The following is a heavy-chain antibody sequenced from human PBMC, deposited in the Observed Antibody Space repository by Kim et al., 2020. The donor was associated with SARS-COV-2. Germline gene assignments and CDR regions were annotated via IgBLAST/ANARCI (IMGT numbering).Heavy chain of an antibody. CDR3: AIWVGSGSTFYGPFDF. CDR1: GFTFSRYV. J-gene: IGHJ4*01. D-gene: IGHD1-26*01. CDR2: ISGSGGST. Sequence: GGSLRLSCAASGFTFSRYVLSWVRQAPGKGLEWVSGISGSGGSTNYADSVKGRFTISRDNSKNTLYLQMNSLRAEDTAVYYCAIWVGSGSTFYGPFDFWG. V-gene: IGHV3-23*01.